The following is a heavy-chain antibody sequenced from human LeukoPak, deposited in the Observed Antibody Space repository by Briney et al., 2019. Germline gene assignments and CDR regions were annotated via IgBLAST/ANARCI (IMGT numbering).Heavy chain of an antibody. D-gene: IGHD5-24*01. CDR1: GFAFTNFA. Sequence: GGFLRLSCAASGFAFTNFAMSWVRQAPGKGLEWVSALSGSGNATYYADFVRGRFTISRDNSKNILYLQMNSLLAEDTAVYFCASQMAATSHWGQGILVTVSS. V-gene: IGHV3-23*01. CDR2: LSGSGNAT. CDR3: ASQMAATSH. J-gene: IGHJ4*02.